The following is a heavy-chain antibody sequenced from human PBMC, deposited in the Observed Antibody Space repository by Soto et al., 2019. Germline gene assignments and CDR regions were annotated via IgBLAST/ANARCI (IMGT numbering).Heavy chain of an antibody. CDR2: MNPNSGNT. D-gene: IGHD3-16*01. Sequence: QVQLVQYGAEVEKPGASVKVSCKASGYTFTSYDINWGRQVTGQGFEWMGWMNPNSGNTGYAQKFQGRVTMTRNTSISTANMELSSLRSEDTAVYYCAREGVRGMDVWGQGTTVTVSS. CDR1: GYTFTSYD. CDR3: AREGVRGMDV. V-gene: IGHV1-8*01. J-gene: IGHJ6*02.